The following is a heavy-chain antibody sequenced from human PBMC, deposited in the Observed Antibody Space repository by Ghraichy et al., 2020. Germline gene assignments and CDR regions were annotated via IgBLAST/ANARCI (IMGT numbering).Heavy chain of an antibody. D-gene: IGHD3-16*02. V-gene: IGHV1-69*13. J-gene: IGHJ6*02. CDR2: IIPIFGTA. CDR1: GGTFSSYA. CDR3: ASVEITFGGPIAKDYYGMDV. Sequence: SVKVSCKASGGTFSSYAISWVRQAPGQGLEWMGGIIPIFGTANYAQKFQGRVTITADESTSTAYMELSSLRSEDTAVYYCASVEITFGGPIAKDYYGMDVWGQGTTVTVSS.